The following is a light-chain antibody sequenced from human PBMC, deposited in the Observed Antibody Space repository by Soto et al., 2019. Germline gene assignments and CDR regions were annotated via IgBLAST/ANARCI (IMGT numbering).Light chain of an antibody. V-gene: IGKV1-8*01. J-gene: IGKJ1*01. CDR3: QQYSTYPWT. CDR2: AAS. CDR1: QGISSY. Sequence: AIRMTQSPSSLSASTGDRVTITCRASQGISSYLAWYQQKPGKAPKLLIYAASTLQSGVPSRFSGSGSGTEFTLTISSLQPEDVATYYCQQYSTYPWTFGQGTKVDIK.